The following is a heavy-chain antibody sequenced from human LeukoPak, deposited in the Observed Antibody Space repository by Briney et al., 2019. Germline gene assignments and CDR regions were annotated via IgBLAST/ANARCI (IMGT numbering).Heavy chain of an antibody. Sequence: GASMKVSCKASGGTFSSYAISWVRQAPGQGLEWMGRIIPILGIANYAQKFQGRVTITADKSTSTAYMELSSLRSEDTAVYYCARVTYDSSGYYHKTDYWGQGTLVTVSS. J-gene: IGHJ4*02. CDR2: IIPILGIA. CDR3: ARVTYDSSGYYHKTDY. CDR1: GGTFSSYA. D-gene: IGHD3-22*01. V-gene: IGHV1-69*04.